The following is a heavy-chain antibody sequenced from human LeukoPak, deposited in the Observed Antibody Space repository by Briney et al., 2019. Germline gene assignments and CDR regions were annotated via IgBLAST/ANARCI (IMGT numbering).Heavy chain of an antibody. Sequence: GGSLRLSCAASGFTFSSNYMSWVRQAPGKGLEWVSVIYSGGSTYYADSVKGRFTISRDNSKNTLYLQMNSLRAEDTAVYYCARVTYSSSWYYWFDPWGQGTLVTVSS. CDR1: GFTFSSNY. J-gene: IGHJ5*02. CDR3: ARVTYSSSWYYWFDP. D-gene: IGHD6-13*01. CDR2: IYSGGST. V-gene: IGHV3-53*01.